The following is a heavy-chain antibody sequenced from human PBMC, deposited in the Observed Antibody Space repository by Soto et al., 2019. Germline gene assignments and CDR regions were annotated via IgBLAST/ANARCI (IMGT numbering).Heavy chain of an antibody. CDR1: GDSVTSVSDY. CDR2: IYYSGSA. CDR3: ARGVAFGYYYYNMDL. V-gene: IGHV4-61*01. Sequence: SETLSLTCTVSGDSVTSVSDYWSWIRQPPGKGLEWIGYIYYSGSADYNPSLGSRVTISIDTSKNQFSLKLTSVTAADTAVYYCARGVAFGYYYYNMDLWGQGTTVTVSS. D-gene: IGHD3-10*01. J-gene: IGHJ6*02.